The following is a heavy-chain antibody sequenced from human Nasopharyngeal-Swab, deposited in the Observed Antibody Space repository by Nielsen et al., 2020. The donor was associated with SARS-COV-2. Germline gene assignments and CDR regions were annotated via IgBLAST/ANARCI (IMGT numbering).Heavy chain of an antibody. CDR2: ISSSSSYI. V-gene: IGHV3-21*01. Sequence: GESLKISCVASGFIFSSYSMNWVRQAPGKGLEWVSSISSSSSYIYYVDSVKGRFTISRDNAKNSLYLQMNSLGAEDTAVYYCARSGHKRGDYYWGQGTLVTVSS. J-gene: IGHJ4*02. D-gene: IGHD3-16*01. CDR3: ARSGHKRGDYY. CDR1: GFIFSSYS.